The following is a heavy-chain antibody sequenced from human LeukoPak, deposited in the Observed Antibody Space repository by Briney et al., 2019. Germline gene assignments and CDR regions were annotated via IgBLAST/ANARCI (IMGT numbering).Heavy chain of an antibody. Sequence: SETLSLTCAVSGYSISSGYYWSWIRQPAGKGLAWIGRFYTSGNTNYNPSLKSRVTISVDTSKNQFSLKLSFVTAADTAVYYCARDGAMVRGVRATYYYMDVWGKGTTVTVSS. CDR2: FYTSGNT. CDR3: ARDGAMVRGVRATYYYMDV. CDR1: GYSISSGYY. D-gene: IGHD3-10*01. J-gene: IGHJ6*03. V-gene: IGHV4-61*02.